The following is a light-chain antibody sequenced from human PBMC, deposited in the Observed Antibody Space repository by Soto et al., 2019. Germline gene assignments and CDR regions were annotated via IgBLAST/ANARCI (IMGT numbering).Light chain of an antibody. V-gene: IGKV3-20*01. Sequence: EIILTQSPGTLSLRPGERATLSCRASQSVSSTCLAWYQQKPGQAPRLLIYGASNRATSIPDRFSGSGSGTDFTLTISRLEPEDFAVYYCQQYGTSPPITFGQGTRLEI. CDR1: QSVSSTC. J-gene: IGKJ5*01. CDR3: QQYGTSPPIT. CDR2: GAS.